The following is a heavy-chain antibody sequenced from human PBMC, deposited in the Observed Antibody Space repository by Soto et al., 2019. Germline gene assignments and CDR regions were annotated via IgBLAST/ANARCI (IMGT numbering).Heavy chain of an antibody. V-gene: IGHV4-59*12. CDR2: IYYSGST. J-gene: IGHJ6*02. CDR3: ARDGAYSRFYNGMDV. Sequence: TLSLTCTVSGGSISSYYWSWIRQPPGKGLEWIGYIYYSGSTNYNPSLKSRVTISVDTSKNQFSLKLSSVTAADTAVYYCARDGAYSRFYNGMDVWGQGTTVTVSS. D-gene: IGHD6-13*01. CDR1: GGSISSYY.